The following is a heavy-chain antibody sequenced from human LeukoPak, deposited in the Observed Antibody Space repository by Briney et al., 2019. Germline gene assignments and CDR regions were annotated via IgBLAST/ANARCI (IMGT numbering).Heavy chain of an antibody. D-gene: IGHD1-26*01. Sequence: SETLSLTCTVSGGSISSGSYYWSWIRQPAGKGLEWIGRIYTSGSTNYNPSLKSRVTISVDTSKNQFSLKLSSVTAADTAVYYCASWGWELLPSYYYYYMDVWGKGTTVTVSS. CDR2: IYTSGST. J-gene: IGHJ6*03. CDR1: GGSISSGSYY. V-gene: IGHV4-61*02. CDR3: ASWGWELLPSYYYYYMDV.